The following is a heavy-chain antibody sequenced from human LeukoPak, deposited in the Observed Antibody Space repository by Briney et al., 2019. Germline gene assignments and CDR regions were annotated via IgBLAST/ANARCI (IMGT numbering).Heavy chain of an antibody. Sequence: SVKVSCKASGGTFSSYAISWVRQAPGQGLEWMGRIIPILGIANYAQKFQGRVTITADKSTSTAYMELSSLRSEDTAVYYCARTYGDYYFFDHWGQGTLVTVSS. D-gene: IGHD4-17*01. CDR3: ARTYGDYYFFDH. V-gene: IGHV1-69*04. CDR2: IIPILGIA. J-gene: IGHJ4*02. CDR1: GGTFSSYA.